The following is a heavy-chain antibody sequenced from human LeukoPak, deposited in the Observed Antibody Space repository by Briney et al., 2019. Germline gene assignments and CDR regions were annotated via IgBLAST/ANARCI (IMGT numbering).Heavy chain of an antibody. D-gene: IGHD4-17*01. V-gene: IGHV1-46*01. CDR3: ARDYRDFTVTTHFDY. CDR2: INSSGGST. CDR1: GYTFTSYY. Sequence: ASVKVSCKASGYTFTSYYMHWVRQAPGQGLEWMGIINSSGGSTSYAQKFQGRVTMTRDTSTSTVYMELSSLRSEDTAVYYCARDYRDFTVTTHFDYWGQGTLVTVSS. J-gene: IGHJ4*02.